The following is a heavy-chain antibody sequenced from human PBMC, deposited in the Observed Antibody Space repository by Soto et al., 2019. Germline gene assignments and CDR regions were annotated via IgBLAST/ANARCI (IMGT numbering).Heavy chain of an antibody. J-gene: IGHJ5*02. CDR2: IWYDGSNK. CDR1: GFTFSSYG. V-gene: IGHV3-33*01. Sequence: QVQLVESGGGVVQPGRSLRLSCAGSGFTFSSYGMHWVRQAPGKGLEWVAVIWYDGSNKYYADSVKGRFTISRDNSMNTLYLQMNSLRSEDTAVYYCARPGQLRYFVWSDNWFDPWGQGTLVTVSS. CDR3: ARPGQLRYFVWSDNWFDP. D-gene: IGHD3-9*01.